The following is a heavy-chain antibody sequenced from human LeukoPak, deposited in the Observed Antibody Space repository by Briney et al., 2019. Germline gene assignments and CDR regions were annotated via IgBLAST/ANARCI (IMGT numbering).Heavy chain of an antibody. CDR1: GGSISSYGNY. J-gene: IGHJ4*02. D-gene: IGHD2-2*01. Sequence: SETLSLTCTVSGGSISSYGNYWSWIRQPPGKGLEWIGNIYHSGSTYYNPSLKSRVTISVDKSKSQFSLKLSSETAADTAVYYCARDQGYCSSTSCTPFDYWGQGTLVTVSS. CDR2: IYHSGST. V-gene: IGHV4-30-2*01. CDR3: ARDQGYCSSTSCTPFDY.